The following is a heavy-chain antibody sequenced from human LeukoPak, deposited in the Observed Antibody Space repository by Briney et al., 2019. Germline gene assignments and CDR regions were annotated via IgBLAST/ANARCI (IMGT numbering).Heavy chain of an antibody. CDR3: AKAYYYGSGSFDY. V-gene: IGHV3-9*01. CDR1: GFTFDDYA. CDR2: ISWNSGSI. D-gene: IGHD3-10*01. Sequence: GGSLRLSCAASGFTFDDYAMHWVRQAPGKGLEWVSGISWNSGSIGYADSVKGRFTISRDNAKNSLYLQTNSLRAEDTALYYCAKAYYYGSGSFDYWGQGTLVTVSS. J-gene: IGHJ4*02.